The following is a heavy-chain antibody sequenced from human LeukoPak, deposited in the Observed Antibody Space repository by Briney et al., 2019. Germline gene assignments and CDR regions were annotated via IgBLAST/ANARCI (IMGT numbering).Heavy chain of an antibody. Sequence: SVKVSCKASGYTFTSYGISWVRQAPGQGLEWMGRIIPILGIANYAQKFQGRVTITADKSTSTAYMELSSLRSEDTAVYYCARDLTFLDSYYYGSGSGQGAFDIWGQGTMVTVSS. CDR1: GYTFTSYG. CDR2: IIPILGIA. CDR3: ARDLTFLDSYYYGSGSGQGAFDI. D-gene: IGHD3-10*01. J-gene: IGHJ3*02. V-gene: IGHV1-69*04.